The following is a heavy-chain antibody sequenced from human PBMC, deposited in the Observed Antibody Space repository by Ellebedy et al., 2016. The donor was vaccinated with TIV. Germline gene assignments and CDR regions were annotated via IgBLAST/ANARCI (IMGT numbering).Heavy chain of an antibody. CDR1: GFTFSDYW. J-gene: IGHJ4*02. Sequence: GGSLRLSXADSGFTFSDYWMNWVRQAPGKGLEWVANIKQDGSLRYYVDSVRGRFTISRDNAQNSLYLQMNSLRAEDTAVYYCARWSLPFDYWGQGALVTVSS. CDR2: IKQDGSLR. CDR3: ARWSLPFDY. D-gene: IGHD1-26*01. V-gene: IGHV3-7*03.